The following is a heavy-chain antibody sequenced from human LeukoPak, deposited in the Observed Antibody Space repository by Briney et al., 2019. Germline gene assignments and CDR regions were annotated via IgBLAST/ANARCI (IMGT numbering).Heavy chain of an antibody. CDR3: ARENSGSYREFDY. J-gene: IGHJ4*02. CDR2: IYTSGST. Sequence: SETLSLTCTVSGSSISSYYWSWIRQPAGKGLEWIGRIYTSGSTNYNASLKSRVSMSVDTSKNQFSLKLSSVTAADTAVFYRARENSGSYREFDYWGQGTLVTVSS. V-gene: IGHV4-4*07. D-gene: IGHD1-26*01. CDR1: GSSISSYY.